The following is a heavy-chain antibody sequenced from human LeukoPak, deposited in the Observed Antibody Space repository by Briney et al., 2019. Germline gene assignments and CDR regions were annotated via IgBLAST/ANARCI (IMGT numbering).Heavy chain of an antibody. D-gene: IGHD5-18*01. CDR1: GYTFTGYY. CDR3: ARGQRGYSYGYVYYYYMDV. Sequence: ASVKVSCKASGYTFTGYYMHWVRQAPGQGLEWMGWMNPNSGNTGYAQKFQGRVTMTRNTSISTAYMELSSLRSEDTAVYYCARGQRGYSYGYVYYYYMDVWGKGTTVTISS. J-gene: IGHJ6*03. V-gene: IGHV1-8*02. CDR2: MNPNSGNT.